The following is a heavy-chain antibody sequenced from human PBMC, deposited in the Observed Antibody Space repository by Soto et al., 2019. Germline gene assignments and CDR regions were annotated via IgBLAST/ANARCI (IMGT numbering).Heavy chain of an antibody. V-gene: IGHV4-34*01. D-gene: IGHD1-26*01. CDR2: INHSGST. Sequence: SETLSLTCAVYGGSFSGYYWSWIRQPPGKGLEWIGEINHSGSTNYNPSLKSRVTISVDTSKNQFSLKLSSVTAADTAVYYCASLRGSHDYYGMDVWGQGTTVTVSS. J-gene: IGHJ6*02. CDR1: GGSFSGYY. CDR3: ASLRGSHDYYGMDV.